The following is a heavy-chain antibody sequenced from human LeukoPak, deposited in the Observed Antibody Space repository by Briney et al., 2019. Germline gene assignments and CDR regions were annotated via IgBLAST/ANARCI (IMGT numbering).Heavy chain of an antibody. CDR3: AKGDRGVLVIPSTEFDY. CDR2: ISGRGGGT. D-gene: IGHD3-9*01. CDR1: GFTFSTYA. J-gene: IGHJ4*02. Sequence: PGGSLRLSCAASGFTFSTYAMSWVRQAPGRGLEWVSAISGRGGGTYYADSVKGRFTISRDNSKNTLYLQMNSLRAEDTAVFYCAKGDRGVLVIPSTEFDYWGQGTLVTVSS. V-gene: IGHV3-23*01.